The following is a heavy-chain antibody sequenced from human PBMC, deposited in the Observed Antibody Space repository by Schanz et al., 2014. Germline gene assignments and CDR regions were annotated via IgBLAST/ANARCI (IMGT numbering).Heavy chain of an antibody. CDR1: GFTFSSYT. D-gene: IGHD2-21*01. V-gene: IGHV3-30*04. CDR2: IWYDGSKT. CDR3: ARHCGGDCYPY. Sequence: QVQLVESGGGVVQPGRSLRLSCAASGFTFSSYTMHWVRQAPGKGLEWVGVIWYDGSKTYYADSVKGRFTISRDNSKNTLYLQMNSLRAEDTAVYYCARHCGGDCYPYWGQGSPVTVSS. J-gene: IGHJ4*02.